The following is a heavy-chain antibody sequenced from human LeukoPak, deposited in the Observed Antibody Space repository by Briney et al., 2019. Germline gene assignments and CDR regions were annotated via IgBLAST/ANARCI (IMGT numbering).Heavy chain of an antibody. D-gene: IGHD3-10*01. CDR1: GFTLSSSW. CDR2: INSDGTIT. V-gene: IGHV3-74*01. J-gene: IGHJ4*02. CDR3: ARDRGSGSPFDY. Sequence: PGGSLRLSCAASGFTLSSSWIHWVRQAPGKGLVWVSRINSDGTITSYADSVKGRFTISRDNSKNTLYLQMNSLRAEDTAVYYCARDRGSGSPFDYWGQGSLVTVSS.